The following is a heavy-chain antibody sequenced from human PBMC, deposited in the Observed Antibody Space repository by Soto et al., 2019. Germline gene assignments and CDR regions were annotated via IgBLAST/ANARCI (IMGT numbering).Heavy chain of an antibody. Sequence: SETLSLTCTVSGGSISSYYWSWIRQPPGKGLEWIGYIYYSGSTNYNPSLKSRVTISVDTSENQFSLKLSSVTAADTAVYYCARSAAAGRSKNYYYYGMDVWGQGTTVTVSS. V-gene: IGHV4-59*01. CDR3: ARSAAAGRSKNYYYYGMDV. CDR1: GGSISSYY. D-gene: IGHD6-13*01. CDR2: IYYSGST. J-gene: IGHJ6*02.